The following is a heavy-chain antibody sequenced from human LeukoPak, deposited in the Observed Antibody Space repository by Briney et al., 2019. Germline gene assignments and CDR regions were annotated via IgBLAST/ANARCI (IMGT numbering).Heavy chain of an antibody. CDR1: GHSFTFTSHA. J-gene: IGHJ5*02. D-gene: IGHD1-7*01. V-gene: IGHV1-8*02. Sequence: ASVKVSCKASGHSFTFTSHAITWVRQAPRQGLEWVAGIVPIYGSPSYAQKFQGRVTMTRNTSISTAYMELSSLRSEDTAVYYCARGRPRYNWNYVLGRWFDPWGQGTLVTVSS. CDR2: IVPIYGSP. CDR3: ARGRPRYNWNYVLGRWFDP.